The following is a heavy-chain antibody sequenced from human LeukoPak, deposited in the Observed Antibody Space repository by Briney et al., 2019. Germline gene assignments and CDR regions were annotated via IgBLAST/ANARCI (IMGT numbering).Heavy chain of an antibody. V-gene: IGHV1-69*04. CDR1: GGTFSSYA. D-gene: IGHD3-10*01. J-gene: IGHJ4*02. CDR3: ARGQRGSGSYYGY. Sequence: SVKVSCKASGGTFSSYAISWVRQAPGQGLEWMGRIIPILGIANYAQKFQGRVTMTRNTSISTAYMELSSLRSEDTAVYYCARGQRGSGSYYGYWGQGTLVTVSS. CDR2: IIPILGIA.